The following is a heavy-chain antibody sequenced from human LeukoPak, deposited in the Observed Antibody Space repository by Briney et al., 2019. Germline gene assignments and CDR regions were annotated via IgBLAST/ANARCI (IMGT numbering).Heavy chain of an antibody. CDR2: IYYSGST. CDR3: ARIGGNDY. J-gene: IGHJ4*02. CDR1: GGSISTYY. V-gene: IGHV4-59*08. D-gene: IGHD4-23*01. Sequence: SETLSLTCTVSGGSISTYYWSWIRQPPGKGLEWIGYIYYSGSTNYNPSLKSRVTISVDTSKNQFSLKLTSVTAADTAVYYCARIGGNDYWGQGTLVTVSS.